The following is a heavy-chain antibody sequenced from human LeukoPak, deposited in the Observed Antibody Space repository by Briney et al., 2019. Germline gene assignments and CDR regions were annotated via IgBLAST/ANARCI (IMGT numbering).Heavy chain of an antibody. CDR1: GFTVSSYN. CDR2: ISSSPTNI. V-gene: IGHV3-21*01. D-gene: IGHD6-13*01. Sequence: GGSLRLSCAASGFTVSSYNMNWVREAPGKGLEGVSFISSSPTNIYYAASVKGRFTISRDNAKNSVYLQMNSLRAEDTAVYYCARDGYSRSWNHWGQGTLVTVSS. J-gene: IGHJ5*02. CDR3: ARDGYSRSWNH.